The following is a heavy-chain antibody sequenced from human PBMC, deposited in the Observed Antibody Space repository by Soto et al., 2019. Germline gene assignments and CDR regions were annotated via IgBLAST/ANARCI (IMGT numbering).Heavy chain of an antibody. V-gene: IGHV1-2*04. CDR3: ARGVAAAGTPYYFDY. J-gene: IGHJ4*02. CDR2: INPNSGGT. CDR1: GYTFTGYY. D-gene: IGHD6-13*01. Sequence: ASVKVSCKASGYTFTGYYMHWVRQAPGQGLEWMGWINPNSGGTNYAQKFQGWVTMTRDTSISTAYMELSRLRSDDTAVYYCARGVAAAGTPYYFDYWGQETLVTVSS.